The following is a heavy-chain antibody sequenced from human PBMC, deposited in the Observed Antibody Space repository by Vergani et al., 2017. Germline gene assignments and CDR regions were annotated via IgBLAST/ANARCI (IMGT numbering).Heavy chain of an antibody. Sequence: EVQLVESGGGLVKPGGSLRLSCAASGFTFSSYSMNWVRQAPGKGLEWVSSISSSSSYIYYADSVKGRFTISRDNAKNSLYLQMNSLRAEDTAVYYCARSRLAGITMVQGVIGYWGQGTVVTVAS. CDR2: ISSSSSYI. J-gene: IGHJ4*02. CDR3: ARSRLAGITMVQGVIGY. D-gene: IGHD3-10*01. CDR1: GFTFSSYS. V-gene: IGHV3-21*01.